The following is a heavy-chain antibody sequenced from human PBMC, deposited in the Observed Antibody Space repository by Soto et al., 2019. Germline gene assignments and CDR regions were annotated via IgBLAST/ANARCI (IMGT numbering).Heavy chain of an antibody. CDR2: IKQDGSER. Sequence: EVQLVESGGTLVQPGESLRLSCAASGFTISSYWISWVRQAPGKGLEWVANIKQDGSERYYMGSVNGRFTISRDNAKNSLYLQMSSLTVEDTAVYYCARWDNGYDFGGQGTLVTISS. D-gene: IGHD5-12*01. J-gene: IGHJ4*02. CDR1: GFTISSYW. V-gene: IGHV3-7*01. CDR3: ARWDNGYDF.